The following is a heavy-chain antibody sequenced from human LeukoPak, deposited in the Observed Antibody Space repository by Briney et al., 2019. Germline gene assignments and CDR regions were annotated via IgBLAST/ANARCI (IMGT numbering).Heavy chain of an antibody. D-gene: IGHD6-19*01. J-gene: IGHJ4*02. V-gene: IGHV3-64*01. CDR3: ARDKRNSNGWYATFDY. Sequence: GGSLRLSCAASGFTFTNYAMHWVRQAPGKGLEFVAAINSDGDGTYYGNSVKGRFTISRDTSKNTLFLQMDSLRPDDTSVYYSARDKRNSNGWYATFDYWGQGTLVTVSS. CDR1: GFTFTNYA. CDR2: INSDGDGT.